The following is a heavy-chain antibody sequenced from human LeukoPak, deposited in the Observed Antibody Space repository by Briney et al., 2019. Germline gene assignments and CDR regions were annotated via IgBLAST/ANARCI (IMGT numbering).Heavy chain of an antibody. CDR1: GFTFSSYG. V-gene: IGHV3-30*03. D-gene: IGHD3-22*01. CDR3: AREGPITPSKDSSGYYAFDI. Sequence: GGSLRLSCAVSGFTFSSYGMHWVRQAPGKGLEWVAVTSYDGSNKYYADSVKGRFTISRDNSKNTLYLQMHSLRPEDTAVYYCAREGPITPSKDSSGYYAFDIWGQGTMVTVSS. CDR2: TSYDGSNK. J-gene: IGHJ3*02.